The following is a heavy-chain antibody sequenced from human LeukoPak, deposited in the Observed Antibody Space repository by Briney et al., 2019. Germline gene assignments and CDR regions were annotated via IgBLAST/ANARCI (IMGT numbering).Heavy chain of an antibody. J-gene: IGHJ4*02. CDR1: GFTFDDYA. CDR2: ISWNSGSI. CDR3: AKDESSSSWYFDY. V-gene: IGHV3-9*01. Sequence: GGSLRLSCAASGFTFDDYAMHWVRQAPGKGLEWVSGISWNSGSIGYADSVKGLFTISRDNAKNSLYLQMNSLRAEDTALYYCAKDESSSSWYFDYWGQGTLVTVSS. D-gene: IGHD6-13*01.